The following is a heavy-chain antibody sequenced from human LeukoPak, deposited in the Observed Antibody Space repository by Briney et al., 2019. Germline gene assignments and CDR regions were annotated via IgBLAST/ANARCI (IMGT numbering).Heavy chain of an antibody. CDR1: GFTFSSYA. J-gene: IGHJ4*02. Sequence: PGGSLRLSCAASGFTFSSYAMSWVRQAPGKGLEWVSSISSSSSYIYYADSVKGRFTISRDNAKNSLYLQMNSLRAEDTAVYYCARDIFYPSGDYVDYWGQGTLVTVSS. CDR2: ISSSSSYI. V-gene: IGHV3-21*01. D-gene: IGHD2/OR15-2a*01. CDR3: ARDIFYPSGDYVDY.